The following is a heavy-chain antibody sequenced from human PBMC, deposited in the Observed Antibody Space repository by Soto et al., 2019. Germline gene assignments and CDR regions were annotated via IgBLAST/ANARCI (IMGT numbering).Heavy chain of an antibody. CDR1: GDSISSGDYY. CDR3: ARVLRDWLDP. J-gene: IGHJ5*02. D-gene: IGHD3-16*01. V-gene: IGHV4-30-4*01. CDR2: IYYSGST. Sequence: QVQLQESGPGLVKPSQTLSLTCTVSGDSISSGDYYWSWIRQPPGKGLEWIGSIYYSGSTYYNPSLKSRATISVDTSKNQFSLTLSSVTAADTALYYCARVLRDWLDPWGQGTLVTVSS.